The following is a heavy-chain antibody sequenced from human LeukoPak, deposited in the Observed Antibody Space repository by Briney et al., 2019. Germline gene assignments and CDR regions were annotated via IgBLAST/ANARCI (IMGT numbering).Heavy chain of an antibody. Sequence: SETLSLTCTVSGGSIGSYYWSWIRQPAGKGLEWIGRIYNNGNSNCNPSLRSRVTMSVDTAKNQFSLRLTSVTAADTAVYYCVREGRYGDYEGYWGQGTLVTVSS. CDR3: VREGRYGDYEGY. J-gene: IGHJ4*02. CDR1: GGSIGSYY. D-gene: IGHD4-17*01. V-gene: IGHV4-4*07. CDR2: IYNNGNS.